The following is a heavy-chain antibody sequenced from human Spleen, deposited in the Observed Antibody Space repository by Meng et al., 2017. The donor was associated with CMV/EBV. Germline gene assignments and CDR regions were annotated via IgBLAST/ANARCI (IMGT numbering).Heavy chain of an antibody. Sequence: CAASGFTFSSYWMHWVRQAPGKGPVWLSRINADGRSTTYADSVKGRFTISRDNAENTLYLQMNSLRAEDTAVYYCARDLLTTNWFDPWGQGTLVTVSS. V-gene: IGHV3-74*03. CDR1: GFTFSSYW. CDR2: INADGRST. CDR3: ARDLLTTNWFDP. J-gene: IGHJ5*02. D-gene: IGHD1-14*01.